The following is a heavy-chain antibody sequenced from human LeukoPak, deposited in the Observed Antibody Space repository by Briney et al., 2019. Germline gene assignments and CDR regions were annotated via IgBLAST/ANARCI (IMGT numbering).Heavy chain of an antibody. CDR1: GGTFSSYA. Sequence: EASVKVSCKASGGTFSSYAISWVRQAPGQGLEWMGWINPNSGGTNYAQKFQGRVTMTRDTSITTAYMELSRLTSDDTAVYYCARDQDVVVPAAGGGYWGQGTLVTVSS. CDR3: ARDQDVVVPAAGGGY. J-gene: IGHJ4*02. D-gene: IGHD2-2*01. V-gene: IGHV1-2*02. CDR2: INPNSGGT.